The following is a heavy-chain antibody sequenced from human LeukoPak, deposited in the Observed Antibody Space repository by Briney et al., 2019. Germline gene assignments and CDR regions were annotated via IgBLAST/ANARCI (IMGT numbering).Heavy chain of an antibody. CDR3: TGGSYDVLTGRSTLGEY. D-gene: IGHD3-9*01. J-gene: IGHJ4*02. Sequence: SETLSLTCTISGGSITGSSYYWGWIRQSPGKGLEWIGNIYYSGSTYYNSSLKSRVTISIDTSKNHFSLRLTSVTASDTAVYFCTGGSYDVLTGRSTLGEYWGQGTLVAVSS. V-gene: IGHV4-39*02. CDR2: IYYSGST. CDR1: GGSITGSSYY.